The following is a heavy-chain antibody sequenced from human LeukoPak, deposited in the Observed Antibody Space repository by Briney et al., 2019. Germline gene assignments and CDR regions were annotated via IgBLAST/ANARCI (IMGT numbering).Heavy chain of an antibody. V-gene: IGHV3-74*01. Sequence: GGSLRLSCAASGFTFSSYWMHWVRQAPGRGLVWVSRMNTDGSITTYADSVKGRFTISRDNAKNTLYLQMNSLRAEDTAVYYCVGSYCSGGTCYPGATWGQGTLVTVSS. CDR2: MNTDGSIT. J-gene: IGHJ5*02. CDR3: VGSYCSGGTCYPGAT. CDR1: GFTFSSYW. D-gene: IGHD2-15*01.